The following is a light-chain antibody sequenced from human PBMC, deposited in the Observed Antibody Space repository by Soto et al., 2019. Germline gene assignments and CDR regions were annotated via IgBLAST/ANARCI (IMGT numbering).Light chain of an antibody. CDR1: ERIYSAY. CDR3: QQYGNSPIT. J-gene: IGKJ5*01. CDR2: GTS. V-gene: IGKV3-20*01. Sequence: EVVLKQSPGTLSLSRGERATLSCRASERIYSAYLGWYQQKPGQAPRLLIYGTSSRATGIPDRFSGSGSGTDFTLTISRLEPDDFAVYYCQQYGNSPITFGQGTRLEIK.